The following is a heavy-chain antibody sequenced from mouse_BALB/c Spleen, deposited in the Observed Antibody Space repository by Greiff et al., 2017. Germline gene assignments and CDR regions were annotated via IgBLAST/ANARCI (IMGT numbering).Heavy chain of an antibody. V-gene: IGHV1S56*01. CDR3: AKVLNWDEAWFAY. CDR1: GYTFTSYY. J-gene: IGHJ3*01. D-gene: IGHD4-1*01. Sequence: VQLQQSGPELVKPGASVKMSCKASGYTFTSYYIHWVKQRPGQGLEWIGWIYPGDGSTKYNEKFKGKTTLTADKSSSTAYMLLSSLTSEDSAIYFCAKVLNWDEAWFAYWGQGTLVTVSA. CDR2: IYPGDGST.